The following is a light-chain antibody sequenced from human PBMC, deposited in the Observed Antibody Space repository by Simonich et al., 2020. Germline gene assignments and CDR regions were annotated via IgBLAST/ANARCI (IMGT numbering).Light chain of an antibody. CDR1: SSDVGGYNL. CDR3: CSYAGSSTWV. Sequence: QSALNQPAPRSWSPGTSIPLPRHGTSSDVGGYNLFSWYQKHPGKAPKLMIYEGSKRPSGVSNRFSGSKSGNTASLTISGLQAEDEADYYCCSYAGSSTWVFGGGTKLTVL. V-gene: IGLV2-23*01. CDR2: EGS. J-gene: IGLJ3*02.